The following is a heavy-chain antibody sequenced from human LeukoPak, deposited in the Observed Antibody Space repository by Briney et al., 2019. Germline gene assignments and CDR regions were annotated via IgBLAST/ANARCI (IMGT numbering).Heavy chain of an antibody. V-gene: IGHV1-69*04. J-gene: IGHJ6*02. CDR1: GGTFSSYA. Sequence: SVKVSCKASGGTFSSYAISWVRQAPGQGLEWMGRVIPILGIANYAQKFQGRVTITADKSMSTAYMELSSLRSEDTAVYYCARVEPPPAYGMDVWGQGSTVTVSS. CDR2: VIPILGIA. CDR3: ARVEPPPAYGMDV.